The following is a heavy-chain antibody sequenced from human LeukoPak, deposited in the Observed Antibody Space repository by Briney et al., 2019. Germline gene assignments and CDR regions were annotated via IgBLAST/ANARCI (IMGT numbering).Heavy chain of an antibody. CDR3: ARGRAVRGLSILGSYQWYAMDF. CDR1: GYTFSDFY. Sequence: ASVKLSCKTSGYTFSDFYMHWVRQPPEQGLEWMGWINPNSGGTNYAQKFQGRVTMTRDTSISTANMELTRLRSDDTAMYYCARGRAVRGLSILGSYQWYAMDFWGQGTTATVSS. CDR2: INPNSGGT. D-gene: IGHD3-10*01. V-gene: IGHV1-2*02. J-gene: IGHJ6*02.